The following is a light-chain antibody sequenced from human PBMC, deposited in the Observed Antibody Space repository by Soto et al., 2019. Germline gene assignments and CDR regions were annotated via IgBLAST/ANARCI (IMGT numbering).Light chain of an antibody. V-gene: IGLV2-14*01. CDR2: EVS. CDR1: SSDVGAYNY. CDR3: SSYTTSSTLV. J-gene: IGLJ3*02. Sequence: QSVLTQPASVSGSPGQSITISCTGTSSDVGAYNYVSWYQQHPGEAPKLMIYEVSHRPSGVSNRFSGSASGNTASLTISGLQAEDEADYYCSSYTTSSTLVFGGGTKLTVL.